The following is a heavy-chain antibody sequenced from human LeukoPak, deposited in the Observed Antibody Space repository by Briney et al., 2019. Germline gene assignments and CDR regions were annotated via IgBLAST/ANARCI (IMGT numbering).Heavy chain of an antibody. J-gene: IGHJ4*02. D-gene: IGHD4-23*01. V-gene: IGHV1-3*01. CDR1: GYTFTSYA. CDR2: INAGNGNT. CDR3: ARGRIVGGGNSRPLDY. Sequence: ASVKVSCKASGYTFTSYAMHWVRQAPGQRLEWMGWINAGNGNTKYSQKFQGRVTITRDTSASTAYMELSSLRSEDTVVYYCARGRIVGGGNSRPLDYWGQGTLVTVSS.